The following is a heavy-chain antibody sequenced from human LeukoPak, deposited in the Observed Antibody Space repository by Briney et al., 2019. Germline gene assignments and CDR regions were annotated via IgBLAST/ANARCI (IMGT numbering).Heavy chain of an antibody. Sequence: SATLSLTCTVSAGSIGVYSWNWIPEPPGGGGEWICYIYYSGSPNNNPSLKSRVTISIDSSKNQFSLTLRSVTAADTAVYYCARGAYSIKWYPFLDYWGQGTLVTVS. D-gene: IGHD6-13*01. CDR1: AGSIGVYS. CDR3: ARGAYSIKWYPFLDY. V-gene: IGHV4-59*07. CDR2: IYYSGSP. J-gene: IGHJ4*02.